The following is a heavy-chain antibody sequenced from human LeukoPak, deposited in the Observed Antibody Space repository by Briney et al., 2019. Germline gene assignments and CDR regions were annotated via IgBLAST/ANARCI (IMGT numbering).Heavy chain of an antibody. Sequence: GGSLRLSCAASGFTFSSYAMSWVRQAPGKGLEWVSAISGSGGSTYYADSVKGRFTISRDNSKDTLYLQMGSLRSEDMAVYYCAREYCSGGRCQYYFDYWGQGTLVTVSS. J-gene: IGHJ4*02. CDR1: GFTFSSYA. V-gene: IGHV3-23*01. D-gene: IGHD2-15*01. CDR3: AREYCSGGRCQYYFDY. CDR2: ISGSGGST.